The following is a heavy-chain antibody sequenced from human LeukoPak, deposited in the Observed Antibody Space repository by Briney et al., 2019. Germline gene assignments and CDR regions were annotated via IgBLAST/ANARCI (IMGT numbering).Heavy chain of an antibody. CDR2: IYYSGST. Sequence: SETLSLTCTVSGGSISSYYWSWIRQPPGRGLEWIGYIYYSGSTNYNPSLKSRATISVDTSKNQFSLKLGSVTAADTAAYYCARGSGFADYWGQGTLVTVSS. CDR1: GGSISSYY. CDR3: ARGSGFADY. J-gene: IGHJ4*02. V-gene: IGHV4-59*01. D-gene: IGHD3-10*01.